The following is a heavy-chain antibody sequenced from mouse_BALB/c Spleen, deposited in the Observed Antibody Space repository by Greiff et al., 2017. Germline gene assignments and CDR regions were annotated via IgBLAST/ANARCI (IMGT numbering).Heavy chain of an antibody. CDR2: INPSNGRT. CDR1: GYTFTSYW. CDR3: AREDRRRTWFAY. J-gene: IGHJ3*01. V-gene: IGHV1S81*02. Sequence: QVQLKQPGAELVKPGASVKLSCKASGYTFTSYWMHWVKQRPGQGLEWIGEINPSNGRTNYNEKFKSKATLTVDKSSSTAYMQLSSLTSEDSAVYYCAREDRRRTWFAYWGQGTLVTVSA.